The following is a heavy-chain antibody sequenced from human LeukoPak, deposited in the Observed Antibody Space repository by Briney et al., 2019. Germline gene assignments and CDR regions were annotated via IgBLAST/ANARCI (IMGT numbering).Heavy chain of an antibody. J-gene: IGHJ4*02. CDR2: INPNSGGT. CDR3: ATWSEDTAMVDFDY. CDR1: GYTFTGYY. Sequence: ASVTVSCKASGYTFTGYYMHWVRQAPGQGLEWMGRINPNSGGTNYAQKFQGRVTMTRDTSMSTAYMELSRLRSDDTAVYYCATWSEDTAMVDFDYWGQGTLVTVSS. D-gene: IGHD5-18*01. V-gene: IGHV1-2*06.